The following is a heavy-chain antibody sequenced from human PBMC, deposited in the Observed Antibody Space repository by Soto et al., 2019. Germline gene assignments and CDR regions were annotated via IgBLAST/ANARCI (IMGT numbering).Heavy chain of an antibody. Sequence: GGSLRLSCAASGFTFRSYSMNWVRQAPGKGLEWVSSISSSSSYIYYADSVKGRFTISRDNAKNSLYLQMNSLRAEDTAVYYCARDLELWGAPGYRGQGTLVTVSS. CDR3: ARDLELWGAPGY. CDR1: GFTFRSYS. CDR2: ISSSSSYI. V-gene: IGHV3-21*01. J-gene: IGHJ4*02. D-gene: IGHD3-16*01.